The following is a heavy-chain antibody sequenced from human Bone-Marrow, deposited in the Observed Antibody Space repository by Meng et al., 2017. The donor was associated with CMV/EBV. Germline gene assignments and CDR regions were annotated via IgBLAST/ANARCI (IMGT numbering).Heavy chain of an antibody. CDR3: AREPSINCSGGSCHLWYSNWFGP. CDR2: INHSGST. Sequence: SETLSLTCAVYGGSFSGYYWSWIRQPPGKGLEWIGEINHSGSTNYNPSLKSRVTISVDTSKNQFSLKLSSVTAADTAVYYCAREPSINCSGGSCHLWYSNWFGPWGQGTLVTVSS. D-gene: IGHD2-15*01. V-gene: IGHV4-34*01. J-gene: IGHJ5*02. CDR1: GGSFSGYY.